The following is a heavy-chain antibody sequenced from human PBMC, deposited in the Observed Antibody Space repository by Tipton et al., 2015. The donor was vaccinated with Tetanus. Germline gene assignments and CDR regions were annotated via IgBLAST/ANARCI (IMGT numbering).Heavy chain of an antibody. CDR1: GGSISSHNW. CDR3: ARSDKVVAGVRGSGMDV. Sequence: TLSLTCAVSGGSISSHNWWSWIRQAPGKGLEWMGEVYHSGSTNYNPSLKSRVTISVDKSKNQFPLKMTSVTGADTAVYYFARSDKVVAGVRGSGMDVWGQGIAVTVSS. CDR2: VYHSGST. D-gene: IGHD6-19*01. J-gene: IGHJ6*02. V-gene: IGHV4-4*02.